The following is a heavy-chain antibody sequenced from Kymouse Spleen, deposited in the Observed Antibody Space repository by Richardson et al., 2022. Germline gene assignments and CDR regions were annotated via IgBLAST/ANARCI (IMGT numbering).Heavy chain of an antibody. CDR3: ARQRIVATITTTTVWTS. V-gene: IGHV4-39*01. J-gene: IGHJ6*02. Sequence: QLQLQESGPGLVKPSETLSLTCTVSGGSISSSSYYWGWIRQPPGKGLEWIGSIYYSGSTYYNPSLKSRVTISVDTSKNQFSLKLSSVTAADTAVYYCARQRIVATITTTTVWTSGAKGPRSPSPQ. CDR2: IYYSGST. D-gene: IGHD5-12*01. CDR1: GGSISSSSYY.